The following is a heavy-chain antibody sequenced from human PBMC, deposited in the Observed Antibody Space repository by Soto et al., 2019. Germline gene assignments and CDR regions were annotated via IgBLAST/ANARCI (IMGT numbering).Heavy chain of an antibody. V-gene: IGHV4-34*01. CDR1: GGSFSGYY. J-gene: IGHJ6*03. CDR3: ASVPVRQSNYYYYMDV. D-gene: IGHD4-4*01. Sequence: QVQLQQWGAGLLKPSETLSLTCAVYGGSFSGYYWSWIRQPPGKGLEWIGEINHSGSTNYNPSLKIRVNISVDTSKNQFSLKLSSVTAADTAVYYCASVPVRQSNYYYYMDVWGKGTTVTVSS. CDR2: INHSGST.